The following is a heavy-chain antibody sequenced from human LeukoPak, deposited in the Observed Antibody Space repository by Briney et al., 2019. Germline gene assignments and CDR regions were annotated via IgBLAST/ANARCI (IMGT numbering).Heavy chain of an antibody. V-gene: IGHV4-34*12. D-gene: IGHD5/OR15-5a*01. CDR3: SGAWSTRLKS. Sequence: SDTLSLTCAVYGESLNSYYWSWIRQSPGKGLEWIGDIFDGKTVNYNPSLKSRVTISAVTSSQQFSLSLRSVTAADTAVYCASGAWSTRLKSWVQGALVIASS. CDR1: GESLNSYY. J-gene: IGHJ1*01. CDR2: IFDGKTV.